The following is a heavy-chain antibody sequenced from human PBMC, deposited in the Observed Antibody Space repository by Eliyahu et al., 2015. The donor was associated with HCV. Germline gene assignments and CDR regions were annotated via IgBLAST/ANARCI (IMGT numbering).Heavy chain of an antibody. CDR1: GGSVGXVGDY. CDR3: ARDAGIATAGYYYGMDV. J-gene: IGHJ6*02. Sequence: QMQLQESGPGLVKASQTLSLTCSVSGGSVGXVGDYWSWLRQLPGKGLEWIGYIHYTGNTHYNPSLKGRASISVDMSKNQFSLKVSSVTAADTAVYYCARDAGIATAGYYYGMDVWGQGTTVIVSS. CDR2: IHYTGNT. V-gene: IGHV4-31*03. D-gene: IGHD6-13*01.